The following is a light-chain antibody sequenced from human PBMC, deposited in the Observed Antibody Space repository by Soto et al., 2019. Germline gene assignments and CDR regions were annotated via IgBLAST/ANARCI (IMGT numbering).Light chain of an antibody. CDR1: SSDVGGYVY. CDR3: SSYTSSSTDV. Sequence: QSALTQPASVSGSPGQSITISCTGTSSDVGGYVYVSWYQHHPGKAPNLTIYEVSNRPSGVSNRFSGSKSGNTASLTISGLQAEDEAEYYCSSYTSSSTDVFGTGTKVTVL. J-gene: IGLJ1*01. V-gene: IGLV2-14*01. CDR2: EVS.